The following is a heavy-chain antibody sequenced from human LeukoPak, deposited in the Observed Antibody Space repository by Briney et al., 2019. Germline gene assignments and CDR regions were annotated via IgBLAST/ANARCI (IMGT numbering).Heavy chain of an antibody. CDR2: IYYIATT. J-gene: IGHJ4*02. Sequence: SETLSLTCRVSGSSISGHYWSWIRQPPGRGLEWIGYIYYIATTNYNPSLKSRVTISLDTSKNQFSLKLSSVTAADTAVYYCSRGLEDYYLDSSGQGTLVTVSS. CDR1: GSSISGHY. CDR3: SRGLEDYYLDS. V-gene: IGHV4-59*11. D-gene: IGHD3-3*01.